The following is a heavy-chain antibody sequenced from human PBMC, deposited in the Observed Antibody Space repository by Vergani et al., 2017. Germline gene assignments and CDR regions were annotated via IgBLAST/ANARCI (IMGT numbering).Heavy chain of an antibody. CDR2: VSGSSATP. CDR1: GFSFPGYA. J-gene: IGHJ4*02. D-gene: IGHD3-16*01. V-gene: IGHV3-23*01. Sequence: EVQLLESGGGLVQPGGSLRLSCEASGFSFPGYAMSWVRQAPGKGLEWVSSVSGSSATPYYADSVKGRFIISRDNSKNTLHLQMRSLKADDTALYFCVAGDYDDFWGSYTPFHYWGQGALVTVSS. CDR3: VAGDYDDFWGSYTPFHY.